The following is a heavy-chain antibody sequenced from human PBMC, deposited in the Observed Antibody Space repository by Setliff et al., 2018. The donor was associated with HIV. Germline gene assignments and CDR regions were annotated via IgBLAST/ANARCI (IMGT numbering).Heavy chain of an antibody. J-gene: IGHJ3*02. V-gene: IGHV3-74*01. D-gene: IGHD4-17*01. CDR2: IKSDGSST. Sequence: PSETLSLSCAASGFTFSSHWMHWVRQAPGKGLVWVSRIKSDGSSTAYADSVKGRFTISRDNAKSTLYLQMNSLRVEDTAVYYCAREDVTTSGLDIWGQGTMVTVSS. CDR1: GFTFSSHW. CDR3: AREDVTTSGLDI.